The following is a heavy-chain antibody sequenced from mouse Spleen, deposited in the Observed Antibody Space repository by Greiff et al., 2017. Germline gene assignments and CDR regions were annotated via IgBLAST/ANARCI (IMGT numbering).Heavy chain of an antibody. V-gene: IGHV5-9-3*01. CDR3: ARQGSITTATYPHYYAMDY. CDR2: ISSGGSYT. Sequence: EVHLVESGGGLVKPGGSLKLSCAASGFTFSSYAMSWVRQTPEKRLEWVATISSGGSYTYYPDSVKGRFTISRDNAKNTLYLQMSSLRSEDTAMYYCARQGSITTATYPHYYAMDYWGQGTSVTVSS. J-gene: IGHJ4*01. CDR1: GFTFSSYA. D-gene: IGHD1-2*01.